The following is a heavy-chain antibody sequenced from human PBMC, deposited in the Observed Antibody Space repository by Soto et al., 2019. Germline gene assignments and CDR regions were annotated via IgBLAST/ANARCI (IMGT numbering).Heavy chain of an antibody. CDR2: LNYSGIT. D-gene: IGHD3-16*01. J-gene: IGHJ5*02. CDR1: GGSISSNDW. V-gene: IGHV4-4*02. CDR3: ARAVPCCLGP. Sequence: QVQLQESGPGLVKPSGTLSLTCVVSGGSISSNDWWSWVRQPPGQGLEWIGELNYSGITNCNPSRESRVTISGDMPKKQFSLKLNSVTAADTAVYYCARAVPCCLGPWGQGTLVTVSS.